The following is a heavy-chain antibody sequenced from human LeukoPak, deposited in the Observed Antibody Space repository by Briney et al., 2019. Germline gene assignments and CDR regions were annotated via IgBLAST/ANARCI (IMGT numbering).Heavy chain of an antibody. CDR1: GWSFGVYY. CDR3: ARGRGLYYYGSGSYDY. J-gene: IGHJ4*02. CDR2: INHSGST. D-gene: IGHD3-10*01. V-gene: IGHV4-34*01. Sequence: AETLSLTCAVYGWSFGVYYWSWIRQPPGKGLEWMGEINHSGSTNYNPSLKSRVTISVDTSTNQFSLKLSSVTAADTAVYYCARGRGLYYYGSGSYDYWGQGTLVTVSS.